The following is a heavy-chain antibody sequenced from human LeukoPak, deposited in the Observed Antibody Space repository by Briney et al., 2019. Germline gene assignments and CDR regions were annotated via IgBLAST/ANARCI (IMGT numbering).Heavy chain of an antibody. CDR2: ISGSGSST. CDR1: GFTFSSYA. D-gene: IGHD4-17*01. Sequence: PGGSLRLSCAASGFTFSSYAMSWVRQAPGKGLEWVSAISGSGSSTYYADSVKGRFTISRDNSKNNKNTLYLQMNSLRVEDTAVYYCAKHKENYGCSCLDDYWGQGTPVNVSS. V-gene: IGHV3-23*01. CDR3: AKHKENYGCSCLDDY. J-gene: IGHJ4*02.